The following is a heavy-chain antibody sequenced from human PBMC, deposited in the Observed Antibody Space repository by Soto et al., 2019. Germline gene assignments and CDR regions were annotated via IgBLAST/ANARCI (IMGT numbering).Heavy chain of an antibody. V-gene: IGHV3-13*01. CDR1: GFTFSSYD. D-gene: IGHD3-16*01. Sequence: PGGSLRLSCAASGFTFSSYDMHWVRQATGKGLEWVSAIGTAGDTYYPGSVKGRFTISRENAKNSLYLQMNSLRAGDTAVYYCERALGPAVRGGMWAVFNFGGQGTMVTVS. J-gene: IGHJ3*01. CDR3: ERALGPAVRGGMWAVFNF. CDR2: IGTAGDT.